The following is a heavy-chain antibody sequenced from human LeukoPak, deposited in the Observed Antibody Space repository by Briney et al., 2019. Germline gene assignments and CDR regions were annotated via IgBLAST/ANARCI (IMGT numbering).Heavy chain of an antibody. CDR3: AKGVIPAVDY. J-gene: IGHJ4*02. CDR2: ISWNSGSI. V-gene: IGHV3-9*01. CDR1: GFTFDDYA. Sequence: GGSLRLSCAASGFTFDDYAMHWVRQAPGKGLEWVSGISWNSGSIGYADSVKGRFTISRDNAKNSLYLQMNSLRAEDTAVYYCAKGVIPAVDYWGQGTLVTVSS. D-gene: IGHD2-2*01.